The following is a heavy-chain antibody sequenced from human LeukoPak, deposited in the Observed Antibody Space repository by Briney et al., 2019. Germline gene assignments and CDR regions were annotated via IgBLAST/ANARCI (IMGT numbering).Heavy chain of an antibody. CDR2: VNHSGST. J-gene: IGHJ4*02. V-gene: IGHV4-34*01. CDR3: ARVDTYGGTDY. D-gene: IGHD4-23*01. CDR1: GGSFSDYY. Sequence: SETLSLTCAVYGGSFSDYYWSWIRQPPGKGLEWIGEVNHSGSTTYSPSLKSRVTISVDTSKNQFSLKLSSVTAADTAVYYCARVDTYGGTDYWGQGTLVTVSS.